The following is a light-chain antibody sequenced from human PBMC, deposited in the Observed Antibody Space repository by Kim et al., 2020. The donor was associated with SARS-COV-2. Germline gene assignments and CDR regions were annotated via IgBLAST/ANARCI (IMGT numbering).Light chain of an antibody. CDR2: DAS. V-gene: IGKV1-13*02. CDR1: QDIGSA. CDR3: QQFNGFPLT. J-gene: IGKJ4*01. Sequence: IQLTQSPSSLSASVGDRVTITCRASQDIGSAVAWYQQKSGKAPKLLIDDASILQSGVPSRFSGSVSWTHFTLTISSLQPEDFATYYCQQFNGFPLTFGGGTKVDIK.